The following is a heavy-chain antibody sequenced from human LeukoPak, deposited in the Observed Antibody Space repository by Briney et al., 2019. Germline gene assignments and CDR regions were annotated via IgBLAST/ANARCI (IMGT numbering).Heavy chain of an antibody. V-gene: IGHV3-7*01. CDR1: GFTFSRYW. D-gene: IGHD2-8*01. CDR2: IKQDGSAK. Sequence: GGSLRLSCAASGFTFSRYWMTWVRQAPGKGLAWVVNIKQDGSAKYYMDSVKGRFTISRDNAKNSLYLQMNSLGVEDTAVYYCARVNPLMAPGAVDIWGQGTKVAVSS. J-gene: IGHJ3*02. CDR3: ARVNPLMAPGAVDI.